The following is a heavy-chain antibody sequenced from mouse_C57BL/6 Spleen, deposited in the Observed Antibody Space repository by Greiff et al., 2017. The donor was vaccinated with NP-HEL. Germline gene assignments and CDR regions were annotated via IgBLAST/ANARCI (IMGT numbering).Heavy chain of an antibody. D-gene: IGHD1-1*01. Sequence: VQLQQSRPELVKPGASVKLSCKASGYTFTSYDINWVKQRPGQGLEWIGWIYPRDGSTKYNEKFKGKATLTVDTSSSTAYMELHSLTSEDSAVYFCASPTVDWYFDVWGTGTTVTVSS. CDR1: GYTFTSYD. V-gene: IGHV1-85*01. CDR2: IYPRDGST. CDR3: ASPTVDWYFDV. J-gene: IGHJ1*03.